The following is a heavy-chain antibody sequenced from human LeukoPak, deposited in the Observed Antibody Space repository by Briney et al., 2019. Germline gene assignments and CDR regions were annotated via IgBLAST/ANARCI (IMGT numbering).Heavy chain of an antibody. CDR3: ARDLYGYSYGYGYAFDI. CDR1: GYTFTGYY. J-gene: IGHJ3*02. Sequence: ASVKVSCKASGYTFTGYYMNWVRQAPGQGLEWMEWINPNSGGTNYAQKFQGRVTMTRDTSISTAYMELSRLRSDDTAVYYCARDLYGYSYGYGYAFDIWGQGTMVTVSS. D-gene: IGHD5-18*01. V-gene: IGHV1-2*02. CDR2: INPNSGGT.